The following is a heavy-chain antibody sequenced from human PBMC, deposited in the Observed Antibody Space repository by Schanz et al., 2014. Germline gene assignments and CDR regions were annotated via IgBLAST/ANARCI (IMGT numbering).Heavy chain of an antibody. V-gene: IGHV7-4-1*02. CDR2: INTNTGNP. CDR1: GYTFSGYY. J-gene: IGHJ4*02. CDR3: ARRGIRGVFSSFDY. Sequence: QVQLVQSGAEVKKPGASLKVSCKASGYTFSGYYMHWVRQAPGQGLEWMGWINTNTGNPTYAQAFTGRFLFSLDTSVNTAYLQISSLEADDTAVYYCARRGIRGVFSSFDYWGLGTLVTVSS. D-gene: IGHD3-10*01.